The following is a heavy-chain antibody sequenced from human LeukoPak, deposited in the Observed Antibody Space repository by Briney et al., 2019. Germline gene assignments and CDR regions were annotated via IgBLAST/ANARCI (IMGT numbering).Heavy chain of an antibody. Sequence: ASVKVSCKASGYTFTSYGISWVRQAPGQGLEWMGWISAYNGNTNYAQKLQGRVTMTTDTSTSTAYMELRSLRSDDPAVYYCARVGLVSHSAEYFQHWGQGTLVTVSS. D-gene: IGHD3/OR15-3a*01. CDR1: GYTFTSYG. CDR2: ISAYNGNT. CDR3: ARVGLVSHSAEYFQH. J-gene: IGHJ1*01. V-gene: IGHV1-18*01.